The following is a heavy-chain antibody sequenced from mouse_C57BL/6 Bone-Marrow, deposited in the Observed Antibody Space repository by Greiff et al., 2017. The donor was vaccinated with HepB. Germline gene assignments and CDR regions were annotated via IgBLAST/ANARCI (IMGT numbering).Heavy chain of an antibody. CDR3: ASSNYYGSRDWYFDV. CDR1: GYSITSGYD. CDR2: ISYSGST. D-gene: IGHD1-1*01. J-gene: IGHJ1*03. Sequence: EVQLQESGPGMVKPSQSLSLTCTVTGYSITSGYDWHWIRHFPGNKLEWMGYISYSGSTNYNPSLKSRISITHDTSKNHFFLKLNSVTTEDTATYYCASSNYYGSRDWYFDVWGTGTTVTVSS. V-gene: IGHV3-1*01.